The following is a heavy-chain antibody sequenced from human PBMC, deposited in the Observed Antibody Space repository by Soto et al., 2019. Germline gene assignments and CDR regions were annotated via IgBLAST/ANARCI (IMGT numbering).Heavy chain of an antibody. CDR2: INPNSGGT. J-gene: IGHJ3*02. Sequence: ASVKVSCKASGYTFTGYYMHWVRQAPGQGLEWMGWINPNSGGTNYAQKFQGWVTMTRDTSISTAYIELSRLRSDDTAVYYCARERRAVAGAFDIWGQGTMVTVSS. CDR1: GYTFTGYY. V-gene: IGHV1-2*04. CDR3: ARERRAVAGAFDI. D-gene: IGHD6-19*01.